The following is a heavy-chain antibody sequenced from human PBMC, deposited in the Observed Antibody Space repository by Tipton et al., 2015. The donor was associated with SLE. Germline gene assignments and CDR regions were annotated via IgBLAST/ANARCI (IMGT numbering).Heavy chain of an antibody. J-gene: IGHJ4*02. Sequence: QLGQSGAEVKKPGASVKVSCKASGYTFTSYDINWVRQATGQGLEWMGWMNPNSGNTGYAQKFQGRVTMTRNTSISTAYMELSSLRSEDTAVYYCARGLGTGTNPLTYFDYWGQGTLVTVSS. CDR2: MNPNSGNT. V-gene: IGHV1-8*01. D-gene: IGHD1-7*01. CDR1: GYTFTSYD. CDR3: ARGLGTGTNPLTYFDY.